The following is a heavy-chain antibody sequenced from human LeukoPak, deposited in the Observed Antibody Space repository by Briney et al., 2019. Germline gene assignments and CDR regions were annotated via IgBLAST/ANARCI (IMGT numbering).Heavy chain of an antibody. CDR1: GGSLSGFY. CDR3: ARDSPDGYTSGHYYYYLDV. CDR2: IHRGGTT. Sequence: SETLSLTCTVYGGSLSGFYWAWIRQPAGRGLEWIGRIHRGGTTNCNPSLKSRLTFSLDTSQNQFSLKLISVTAADTAVYYCARDSPDGYTSGHYYYYLDVWGKGTTVTVSS. J-gene: IGHJ6*03. D-gene: IGHD5-18*01. V-gene: IGHV4-4*07.